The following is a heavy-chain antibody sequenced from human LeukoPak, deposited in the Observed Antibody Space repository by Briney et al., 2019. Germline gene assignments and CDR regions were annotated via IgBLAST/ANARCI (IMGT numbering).Heavy chain of an antibody. CDR2: IYHSGST. CDR3: AREQILYSSSWYDY. D-gene: IGHD6-13*01. J-gene: IGHJ4*02. Sequence: SETLSLTCTVSGYSISSGYYWGWIRQPPGKGLEWIGSIYHSGSTYYNPSLKSRVTISVDTSKNQFSLKLSSVTAADTAVYYCAREQILYSSSWYDYWGQGTLVTVSS. V-gene: IGHV4-38-2*02. CDR1: GYSISSGYY.